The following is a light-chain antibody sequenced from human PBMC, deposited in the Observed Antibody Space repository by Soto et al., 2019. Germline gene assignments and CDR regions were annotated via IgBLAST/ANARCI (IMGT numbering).Light chain of an antibody. V-gene: IGKV1-39*01. CDR2: AAS. J-gene: IGKJ1*01. CDR3: LQTSKSPT. Sequence: DIQVTQSPSSLSASVGDRVTITCRASESISTFLNWYHQKPGQAPKLLIYAASTLQSGVPSRFSGSGSGTHFTLTISSLRPEDFGSYYCLQTSKSPTFGRGTKVDI. CDR1: ESISTF.